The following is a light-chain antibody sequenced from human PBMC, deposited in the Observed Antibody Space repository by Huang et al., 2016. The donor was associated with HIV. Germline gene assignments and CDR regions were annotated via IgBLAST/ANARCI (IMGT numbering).Light chain of an antibody. CDR1: QSVSSNY. V-gene: IGKV3-20*01. Sequence: ENVLTQSPATLSLSPGERATLSCRASQSVSSNYLVWYQQKPGQAPRFLIYVASSRASSIPESFSGSGSRTDIPLTIIRQEHEDFAVYYCQQFNSSPWTFGQGTKVEIK. J-gene: IGKJ1*01. CDR3: QQFNSSPWT. CDR2: VAS.